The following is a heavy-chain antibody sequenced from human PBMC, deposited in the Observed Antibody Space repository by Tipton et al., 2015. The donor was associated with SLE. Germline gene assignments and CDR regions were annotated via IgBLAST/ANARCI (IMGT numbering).Heavy chain of an antibody. D-gene: IGHD3-16*01. Sequence: TLSLTCTVSGDSISSHYWGWFRQPPGKGPECIGYIYNTVTNYYSPSLRSRVSMSVDTSKNQFTLSLRSVTAADTAVYYCGRHYGGSIDSWGQGTLVTVSS. CDR1: GDSISSHY. CDR3: GRHYGGSIDS. J-gene: IGHJ4*02. CDR2: IYNTVTN. V-gene: IGHV4-59*08.